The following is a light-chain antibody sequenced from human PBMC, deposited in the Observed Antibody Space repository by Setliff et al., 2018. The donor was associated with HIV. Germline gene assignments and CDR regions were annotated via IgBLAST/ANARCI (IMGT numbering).Light chain of an antibody. Sequence: QSALTQPRSVSGSPGQSVTISCTGTSSDVGAYNYVSWYQQHPGKAPKLMIYDVTKRPSGVPDRFSGSKSANTASLTISGLQAEDEAGYYCSSYAGNFLFVFGIGTKVTVL. CDR2: DVT. CDR3: SSYAGNFLFV. J-gene: IGLJ1*01. V-gene: IGLV2-11*01. CDR1: SSDVGAYNY.